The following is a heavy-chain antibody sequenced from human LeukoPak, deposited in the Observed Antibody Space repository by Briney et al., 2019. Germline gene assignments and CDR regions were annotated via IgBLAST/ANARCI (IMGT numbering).Heavy chain of an antibody. CDR1: GFTFDDYA. CDR2: ISWNSGSI. D-gene: IGHD4-17*01. J-gene: IGHJ3*02. V-gene: IGHV3-9*01. Sequence: PGRSLRLSCAASGFTFDDYAMHWVRQAPGKGLEWVSGISWNSGSIGYADSVKGRFTISRDNAKNSLYLQMNSLRAEDTALYYCAKDHDYGDYLSAFDIWGQGTMVTVSS. CDR3: AKDHDYGDYLSAFDI.